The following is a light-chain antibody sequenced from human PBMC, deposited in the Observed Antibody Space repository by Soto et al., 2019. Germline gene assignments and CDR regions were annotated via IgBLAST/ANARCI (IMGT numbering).Light chain of an antibody. J-gene: IGKJ1*01. V-gene: IGKV3-15*01. CDR3: QQYNNWPPWT. CDR1: QSVSDN. CDR2: GAS. Sequence: EMMMTQSPATLSVSPGERATLSCSASQSVSDNYLAWYQQKPGQAPRLLIYGASTRATGIPARFSGSGSGTEFTLTISSLQSEDFAVYYCQQYNNWPPWTFGQGTKVDIK.